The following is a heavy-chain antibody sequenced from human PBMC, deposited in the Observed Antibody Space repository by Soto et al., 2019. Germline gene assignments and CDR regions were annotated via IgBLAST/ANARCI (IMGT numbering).Heavy chain of an antibody. J-gene: IGHJ4*02. CDR2: IYHSGST. V-gene: IGHV4-30-2*01. Sequence: QLQLQESGSGLVKPSQTLSLTCAVSGGSISSGGYSWSWIRQPPGKGLEWIGYIYHSGSTYYNPSLTSRVTISLDMSNNPLSLKLSSVTAAHTAVHCSTAGSVLPRYYCGPGTLITVSS. CDR3: TAGSVLPRYY. CDR1: GGSISSGGYS. D-gene: IGHD3-10*01.